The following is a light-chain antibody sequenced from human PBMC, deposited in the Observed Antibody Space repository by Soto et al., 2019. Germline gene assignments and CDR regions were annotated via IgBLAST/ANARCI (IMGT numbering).Light chain of an antibody. CDR2: TDN. V-gene: IGLV1-47*02. Sequence: QSVLTQPPSASGTPGQRVTISCSGATSNIGSNYVYWYQHLPGTAPKLLIYTDNERPSGVPDRFSGSKSGTSASLAISGLRCEDQADYYCAAWDDNLRGYWVFGGGTKLTVL. J-gene: IGLJ2*01. CDR1: TSNIGSNY. CDR3: AAWDDNLRGYWV.